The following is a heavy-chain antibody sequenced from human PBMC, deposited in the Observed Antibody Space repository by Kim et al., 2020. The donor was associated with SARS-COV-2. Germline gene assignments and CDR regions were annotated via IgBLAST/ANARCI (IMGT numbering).Heavy chain of an antibody. V-gene: IGHV4-34*01. J-gene: IGHJ4*02. D-gene: IGHD3-16*01. Sequence: NPSPKSRVTISVDPSKNQVSLKLSSVTAADTAVYYCARGRWGLSIQFDYWGQGTLVTVSS. CDR3: ARGRWGLSIQFDY.